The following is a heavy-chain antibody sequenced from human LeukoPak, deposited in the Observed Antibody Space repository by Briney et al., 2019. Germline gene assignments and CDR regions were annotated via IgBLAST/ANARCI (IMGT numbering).Heavy chain of an antibody. V-gene: IGHV1-2*06. CDR3: ARDLLYYYDSSGYGAPIWDY. CDR1: GYTFTGYY. Sequence: ASVKVSCKASGYTFTGYYMHWVRQAPGQGLEWMGRINPNSGGTNYAQKFQGRVTMTRDTSISTAYMELSRLRSDDTAVYYCARDLLYYYDSSGYGAPIWDYWGQGTLVTVSS. CDR2: INPNSGGT. D-gene: IGHD3-22*01. J-gene: IGHJ4*02.